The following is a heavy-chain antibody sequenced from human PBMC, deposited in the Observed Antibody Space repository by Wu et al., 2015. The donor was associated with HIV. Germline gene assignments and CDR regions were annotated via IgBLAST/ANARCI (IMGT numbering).Heavy chain of an antibody. CDR1: GGTFSSYA. V-gene: IGHV1-69*13. CDR2: IIPIFGTA. D-gene: IGHD3-9*01. CDR3: ARQSYDILTGPFYYYYGMDV. J-gene: IGHJ6*02. Sequence: QVQLVQSGAEVKKPGSSVKVSCKASGGTFSSYAISWVRQAPGQGLEWMGRIIPIFGTANYAQKFQGRVTITADESTSTAYMELSSLRSEDTAVYYCARQSYDILTGPFYYYYGMDVWGQGDHGSPSP.